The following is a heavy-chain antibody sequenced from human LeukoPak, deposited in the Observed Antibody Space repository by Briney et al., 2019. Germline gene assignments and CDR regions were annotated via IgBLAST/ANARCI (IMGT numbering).Heavy chain of an antibody. J-gene: IGHJ4*02. CDR2: IIPILGIA. D-gene: IGHD6-13*01. Sequence: ASVKVSCKASGGTFSSYAISWVRQAPGQGLEWMGRIIPILGIANYAQKFQGRVTITADKSTSTAYMELSSLRSEDTAVYYCARGHRGIAAAGEIDYWGQGTLVTVSS. V-gene: IGHV1-69*04. CDR1: GGTFSSYA. CDR3: ARGHRGIAAAGEIDY.